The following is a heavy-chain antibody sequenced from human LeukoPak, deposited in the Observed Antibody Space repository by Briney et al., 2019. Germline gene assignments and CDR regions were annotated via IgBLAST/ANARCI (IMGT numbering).Heavy chain of an antibody. V-gene: IGHV1-2*02. CDR2: INPNSGGT. CDR1: GYTFTGYY. J-gene: IGHJ4*02. CDR3: ARGSRAITMVRGAKEFDY. D-gene: IGHD3-10*01. Sequence: ASVKVSRKASGYTFTGYYMHWVRQAPGQGLEWMGWINPNSGGTNYAQMFQGRVTMTRDTSISTAYMELSRLRSDDTAVYYCARGSRAITMVRGAKEFDYWGQGTLVTVSS.